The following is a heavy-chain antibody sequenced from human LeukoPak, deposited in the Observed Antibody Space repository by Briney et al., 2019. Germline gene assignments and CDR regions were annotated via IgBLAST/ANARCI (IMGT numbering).Heavy chain of an antibody. D-gene: IGHD3-3*01. J-gene: IGHJ1*01. CDR1: AFSVSSNY. CDR3: ASVLWNNNAEYFQY. CDR2: IYSADST. Sequence: PGGSLRLSCAASAFSVSSNYMSWVRQAPGKGLEWVSVIYSADSTHYADSVKDRFTISRDNSKNMLYLQMDSLRAEDTAMYYFASVLWNNNAEYFQYWGQGTPVTVSS. V-gene: IGHV3-66*01.